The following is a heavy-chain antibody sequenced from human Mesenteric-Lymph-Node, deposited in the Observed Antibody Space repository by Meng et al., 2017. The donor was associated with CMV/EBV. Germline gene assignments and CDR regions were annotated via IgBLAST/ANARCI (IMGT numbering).Heavy chain of an antibody. V-gene: IGHV3-30*02. CDR3: AKDGSGSFLHY. D-gene: IGHD3-10*01. Sequence: GGSLRLSCAASGFTFSSSGMHWVRQAPGKGLEWVAVIWYDASNKYYADSLKGRFTISRDNSKNTVYLQMNSLRAEDTALYYCAKDGSGSFLHYWGQGTLVTVSS. J-gene: IGHJ4*02. CDR2: IWYDASNK. CDR1: GFTFSSSG.